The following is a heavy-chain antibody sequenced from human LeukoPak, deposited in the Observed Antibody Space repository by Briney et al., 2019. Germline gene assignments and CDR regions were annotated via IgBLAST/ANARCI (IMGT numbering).Heavy chain of an antibody. CDR3: ARDRADFWSGPFFDY. J-gene: IGHJ4*02. CDR2: IWYDGSNK. V-gene: IGHV3-33*01. CDR1: GFTFSSYG. Sequence: GRSLRLSCAASGFTFSSYGMHWVRQAPGKGLEWVAVIWYDGSNKYYADSVKGRFTISRDNSKNTLYLQMNSLRAEDTAVYYCARDRADFWSGPFFDYWGQGTLVTVSS. D-gene: IGHD3-3*01.